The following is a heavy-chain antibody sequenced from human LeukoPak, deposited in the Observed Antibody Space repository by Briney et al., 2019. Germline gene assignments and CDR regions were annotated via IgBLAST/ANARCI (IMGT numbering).Heavy chain of an antibody. V-gene: IGHV3-21*01. D-gene: IGHD4-11*01. CDR3: ARASSYGYYDY. Sequence: SGGSLRLSCAASGFTFSSYSINWVRQAPGKGLEWVSSITKTSSYIYYADSVKGRFTISRDNAKSSLYLQMNSLRAEDTAVYYCARASSYGYYDYWGQGTLVTVSS. J-gene: IGHJ4*03. CDR1: GFTFSSYS. CDR2: ITKTSSYI.